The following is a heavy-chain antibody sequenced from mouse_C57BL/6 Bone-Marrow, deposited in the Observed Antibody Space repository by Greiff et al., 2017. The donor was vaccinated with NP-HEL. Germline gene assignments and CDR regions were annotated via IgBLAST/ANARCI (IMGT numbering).Heavy chain of an antibody. J-gene: IGHJ4*01. CDR1: GYTFTSYG. Sequence: VQLQQSGAELARPGASVKLSCKASGYTFTSYGISWVKQRTGQGLEWIGELYPRSGNTYYNEKFKGKATLTADKSSSTSYMELRSLTSEDSAVYFCVIYYDYDYAMDYWGQGTSVTVSS. CDR3: VIYYDYDYAMDY. CDR2: LYPRSGNT. V-gene: IGHV1-81*01. D-gene: IGHD2-4*01.